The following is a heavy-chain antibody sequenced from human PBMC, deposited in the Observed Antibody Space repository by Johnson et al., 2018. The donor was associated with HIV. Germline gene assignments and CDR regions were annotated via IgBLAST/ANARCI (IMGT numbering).Heavy chain of an antibody. D-gene: IGHD3-9*01. CDR3: ARDGRFYDIVTDYYSNAFDI. J-gene: IGHJ3*02. CDR2: LSYDGSNT. CDR1: GFTFSSYA. V-gene: IGHV3-30*14. Sequence: QMLLVESGGGVVQPGRSLRLSCAASGFTFSSYAMHWVRQAPGKGLEWVAVLSYDGSNTYYADSVKGRFTISRDNSKNTLYLQMNSLRAEDTAVYYCARDGRFYDIVTDYYSNAFDIWGQGTMVTVSS.